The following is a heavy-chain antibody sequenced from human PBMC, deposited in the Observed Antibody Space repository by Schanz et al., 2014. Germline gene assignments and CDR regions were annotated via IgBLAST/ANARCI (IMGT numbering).Heavy chain of an antibody. V-gene: IGHV1-18*01. Sequence: QVHPVQFGAEVKKPGASGKVSCKASGYTFTSYGINWVRQAPGQGLEWMGWISAYTNNTNYAQKVQGRVTMTTDTSTGAAYMELRSLRSDDTAVYYCARDRRPYCSTASCLHDNWFDPWGQGTLVIVSS. CDR1: GYTFTSYG. CDR2: ISAYTNNT. CDR3: ARDRRPYCSTASCLHDNWFDP. D-gene: IGHD2-2*01. J-gene: IGHJ5*02.